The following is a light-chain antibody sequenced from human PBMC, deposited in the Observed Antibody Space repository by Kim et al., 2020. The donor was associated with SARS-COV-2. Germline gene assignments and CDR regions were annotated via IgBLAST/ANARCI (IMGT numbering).Light chain of an antibody. CDR2: DNN. Sequence: GQTVAISCSGSSSNIGHNYVSWYQQLPGTAPKLLIYDNNKRPSGIPDRFSGSKSGTSATLGITGLQTGDEADYYCGTWDSRLSVVVFGGGTQLTVL. CDR1: SSNIGHNY. CDR3: GTWDSRLSVVV. J-gene: IGLJ2*01. V-gene: IGLV1-51*01.